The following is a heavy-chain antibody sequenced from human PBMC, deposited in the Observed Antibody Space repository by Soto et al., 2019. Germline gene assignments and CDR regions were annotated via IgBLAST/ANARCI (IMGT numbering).Heavy chain of an antibody. V-gene: IGHV1-69*02. Sequence: QVQLVQSGAEVMKPGSSVKVSCKASGGTFSSYTISWVRQAPGQGLEWMGRIIPILGIANYAQKFQGRVTITADKSTSTAYMELISLRSEDTAVYYCATLGSSWYLFDPWGQGTLVTVS. D-gene: IGHD6-13*01. CDR3: ATLGSSWYLFDP. CDR1: GGTFSSYT. J-gene: IGHJ5*02. CDR2: IIPILGIA.